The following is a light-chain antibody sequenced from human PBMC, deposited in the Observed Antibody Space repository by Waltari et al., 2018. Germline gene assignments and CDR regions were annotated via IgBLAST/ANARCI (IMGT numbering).Light chain of an antibody. Sequence: QSALTQPASVSGSPGQSITISCTGTRSDVGVYYYVSWYQQHPGKAPQLMIFDVTKRPSGVSDRFSGSKSGNTASLTMSGLHTEDEADYYCASYTSSKTWVFGGGTKLTVL. CDR2: DVT. J-gene: IGLJ3*02. CDR3: ASYTSSKTWV. V-gene: IGLV2-14*01. CDR1: RSDVGVYYY.